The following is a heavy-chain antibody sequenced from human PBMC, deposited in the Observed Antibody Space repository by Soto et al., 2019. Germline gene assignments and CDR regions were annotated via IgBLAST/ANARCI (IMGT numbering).Heavy chain of an antibody. CDR1: GFTFSSYG. J-gene: IGHJ6*02. CDR3: AKERLLWFGELPGGMDV. D-gene: IGHD3-10*01. V-gene: IGHV3-33*06. CDR2: IWYDGSNK. Sequence: QVQLVESGGGVVQPGRSLRLSCAASGFTFSSYGMHWVRQAPGKGLEWVAVIWYDGSNKYYADSVKGRFTISRDNSKNTLYLQMNSLRAEDTAVYYCAKERLLWFGELPGGMDVWGQGTTVTVSS.